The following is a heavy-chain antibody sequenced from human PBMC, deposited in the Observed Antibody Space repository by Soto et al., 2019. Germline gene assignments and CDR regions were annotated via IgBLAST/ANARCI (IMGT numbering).Heavy chain of an antibody. CDR1: GGSISSSSYY. J-gene: IGHJ5*02. V-gene: IGHV4-39*01. D-gene: IGHD2-15*01. CDR2: IYYSGST. CDR3: ARQDIVVVVAATPNWFDP. Sequence: PSETLSLTCTVSGGSISSSSYYWGWIRQPPGKGLEWIGSIYYSGSTYYNPSLKSRVTISVDTSKNQFSLKLSSVTAADTAAYYCARQDIVVVVAATPNWFDPWGQGTLVTVSS.